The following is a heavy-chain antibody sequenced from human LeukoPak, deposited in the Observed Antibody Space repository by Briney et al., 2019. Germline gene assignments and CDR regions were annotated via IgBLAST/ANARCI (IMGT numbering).Heavy chain of an antibody. V-gene: IGHV4-39*07. CDR1: GGSISSSSYY. Sequence: PSETLSLTCTVSGGSISSSSYYWGWIRQPPGKGLEWIGSIYYSGSTYYNPSLKSRVTISIDTSKNQFSLKLSSVTAADTAVYFCARVAAAGNYYFDYWGQGTLVTVSS. J-gene: IGHJ4*02. CDR3: ARVAAAGNYYFDY. D-gene: IGHD6-13*01. CDR2: IYYSGST.